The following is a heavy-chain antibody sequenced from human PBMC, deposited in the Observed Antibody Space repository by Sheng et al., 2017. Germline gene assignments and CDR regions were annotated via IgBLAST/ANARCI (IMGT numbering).Heavy chain of an antibody. Sequence: VQLVESGGGVVQPGRSLRLSCAASGFTFSGYGMHWVRQAPGKGLEWVAVIWYDGSKKYYADSVKGRFTLSRDNSENTVYLQMNSLRAEDTAVYYCARGRGGDYGGNSHYFDHWGQGTLVTVSS. CDR1: GFTFSGYG. J-gene: IGHJ4*02. D-gene: IGHD2-21*02. CDR2: IWYDGSKK. V-gene: IGHV3-33*01. CDR3: ARGRGGDYGGNSHYFDH.